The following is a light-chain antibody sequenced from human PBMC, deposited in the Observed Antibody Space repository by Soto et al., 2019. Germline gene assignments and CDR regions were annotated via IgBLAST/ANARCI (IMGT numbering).Light chain of an antibody. V-gene: IGKV4-1*01. CDR1: QTGLHSSNNYNY. CDR3: QQYYTTPWT. Sequence: DILMTQSPDSLAVSLGERATINCKSSQTGLHSSNNYNYLAWYQQRPGQSPKLLIYWAFTREFGVPDRFSGSASGTDFTLTISSLQAEDVAVYYCQQYYTTPWTFGQGTKVEI. J-gene: IGKJ1*01. CDR2: WAF.